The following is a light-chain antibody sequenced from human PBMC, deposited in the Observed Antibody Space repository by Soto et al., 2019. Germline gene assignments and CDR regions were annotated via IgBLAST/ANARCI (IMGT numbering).Light chain of an antibody. CDR3: SSYTSTNTVV. J-gene: IGLJ2*01. V-gene: IGLV2-14*01. Sequence: QSALTQPASVSGSPGQSITISCTGTSSDVGGYNYVSWYQQHPGKAPKLMIYEVSNRPSGVSNRFSVSKSGNTASLTISGLQAEDEADYYCSSYTSTNTVVFGGGTQLTVL. CDR2: EVS. CDR1: SSDVGGYNY.